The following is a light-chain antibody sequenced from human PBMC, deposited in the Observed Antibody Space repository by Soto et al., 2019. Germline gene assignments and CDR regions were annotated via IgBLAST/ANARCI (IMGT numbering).Light chain of an antibody. J-gene: IGKJ2*01. Sequence: ESMLTQSPGTLSLSPGERATLSCRASQSVSTRYLAWYQQKPGQAPRLLIYGASIRATGIPDMFSGSGSGTDFTLTISRREPEDLAVYYCHQFGSSPPAFTFGQGTKLEI. CDR3: HQFGSSPPAFT. CDR2: GAS. V-gene: IGKV3-20*01. CDR1: QSVSTRY.